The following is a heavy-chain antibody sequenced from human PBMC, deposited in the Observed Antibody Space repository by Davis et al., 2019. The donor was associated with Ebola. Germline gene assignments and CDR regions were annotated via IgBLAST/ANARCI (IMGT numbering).Heavy chain of an antibody. J-gene: IGHJ3*02. CDR3: ARGTVTDAFEI. Sequence: MPSETLSLTCTVSGGSLSSVYYYWSWIRQPPGKGLEWIGYIYYSGSTYYNPSLKSRVTISVDTSKNQFSLKLSSVTAADTAVYYCARGTVTDAFEIGGKGKRVTVSS. D-gene: IGHD4-17*01. CDR1: GGSLSSVYYY. CDR2: IYYSGST. V-gene: IGHV4-30-4*01.